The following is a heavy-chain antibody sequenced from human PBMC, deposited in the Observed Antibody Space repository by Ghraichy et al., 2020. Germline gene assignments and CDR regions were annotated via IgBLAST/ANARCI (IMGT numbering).Heavy chain of an antibody. Sequence: SETLSLTCTVSGGSITSYNWTWIRQPPGKGLEWIGNILYGGNTHYNPSLKSRVTISLDAPKNQFSLKLDSVTAADTALYFCSRPQIAYGVTYAVDVWGQGTRVTVSS. V-gene: IGHV4-59*08. J-gene: IGHJ3*01. CDR2: ILYGGNT. CDR3: SRPQIAYGVTYAVDV. CDR1: GGSITSYN. D-gene: IGHD4-17*01.